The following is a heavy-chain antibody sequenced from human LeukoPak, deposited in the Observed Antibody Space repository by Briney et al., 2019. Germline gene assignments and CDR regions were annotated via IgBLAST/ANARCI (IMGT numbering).Heavy chain of an antibody. CDR2: IYYSGST. J-gene: IGHJ4*02. V-gene: IGHV4-31*03. CDR3: ARDLSGSLYFDY. Sequence: SETLSLTCTVSGGSISSGNYWWSWIRQHPGKGLEWIGYIYYSGSTLYNPSLQSRASISVDTSKNQFSLRLNSVTAADTAVYYCARDLSGSLYFDYWGQGVLVTVSS. CDR1: GGSISSGNYW. D-gene: IGHD3-10*01.